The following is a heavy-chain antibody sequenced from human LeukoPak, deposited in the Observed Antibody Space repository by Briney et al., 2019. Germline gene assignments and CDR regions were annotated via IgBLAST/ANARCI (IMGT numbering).Heavy chain of an antibody. J-gene: IGHJ4*02. D-gene: IGHD5-24*01. CDR1: GGSISTYY. V-gene: IGHV4-59*01. CDR2: IFYSGST. Sequence: PSETLSLTCTVSGGSISTYYWSWIRQPPGKGLEWIGYIFYSGSTNYTPSLKSRVTMSVDTSKNQFSLKLSSVTAADTAVYYCARGRSRNAYNYDYWGQGTLAAVSS. CDR3: ARGRSRNAYNYDY.